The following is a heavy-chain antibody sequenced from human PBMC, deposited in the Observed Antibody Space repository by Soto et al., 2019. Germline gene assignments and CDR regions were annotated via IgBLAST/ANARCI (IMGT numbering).Heavy chain of an antibody. CDR1: GGSISSGGYY. J-gene: IGHJ4*02. CDR2: IYYSGST. D-gene: IGHD2-15*01. CDR3: ARHFPGVVAVDY. V-gene: IGHV4-31*03. Sequence: QVQLQESGPGLVKPSQTLSLTCTVSGGSISSGGYYWSWIRQHPGKGLEWIGYIYYSGSTYYNPSLKSRVTIAVDTSKNQFSLKLSSVTAADTAVYYCARHFPGVVAVDYWGQGTLVTVSS.